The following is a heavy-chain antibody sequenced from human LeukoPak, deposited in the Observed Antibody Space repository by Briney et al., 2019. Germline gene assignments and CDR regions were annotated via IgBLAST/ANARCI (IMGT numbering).Heavy chain of an antibody. CDR3: AKGLVPAAIRVVDY. J-gene: IGHJ4*02. D-gene: IGHD2-2*01. Sequence: GGSLRLSCAASGFTFSSYGMHWVRQAPGKGLEWVAVIWYDGSNKYYADSVKGRFTISRDNSKNTLYLQMNSLRAEDTAVYYCAKGLVPAAIRVVDYWGQGTLVTVSS. CDR2: IWYDGSNK. CDR1: GFTFSSYG. V-gene: IGHV3-33*06.